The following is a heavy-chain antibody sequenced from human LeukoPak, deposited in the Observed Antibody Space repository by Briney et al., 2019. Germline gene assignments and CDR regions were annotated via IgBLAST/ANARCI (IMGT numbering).Heavy chain of an antibody. CDR2: INPNSGGT. CDR3: ARAIVVVPAASGWFDP. D-gene: IGHD2-2*01. V-gene: IGHV1-2*06. Sequence: GASMKVSCKASGYTFTGYYMHWVRQAPGQGLEWMGRINPNSGGTNYAQKFQGRVTMTRDTSISTAYMELSRLRSDDTAVYYCARAIVVVPAASGWFDPWGQGTLVTVSS. CDR1: GYTFTGYY. J-gene: IGHJ5*02.